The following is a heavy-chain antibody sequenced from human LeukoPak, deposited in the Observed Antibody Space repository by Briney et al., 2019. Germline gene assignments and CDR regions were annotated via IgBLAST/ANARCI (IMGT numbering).Heavy chain of an antibody. J-gene: IGHJ6*03. CDR3: ARAVVVPAAMVYYYYYYMDV. CDR2: INHSGST. CDR1: GGSFNGYY. V-gene: IGHV4-34*01. Sequence: SETLSLTCAVYGGSFNGYYWSWIRQPPGKGLEWIGEINHSGSTNYNPSLKSRVTISVDTSKNQFSLKLSSVTAADTAVYYCARAVVVPAAMVYYYYYYMDVWGKGTTVTVSS. D-gene: IGHD2-2*01.